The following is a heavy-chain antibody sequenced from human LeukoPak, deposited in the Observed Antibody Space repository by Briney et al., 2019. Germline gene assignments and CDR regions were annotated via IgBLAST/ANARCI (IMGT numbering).Heavy chain of an antibody. CDR3: ARGRGYGAGSPRDYYYYMDV. J-gene: IGHJ6*03. D-gene: IGHD3-10*01. V-gene: IGHV4-4*02. CDR1: GCSISSSNW. CDR2: SYHSGST. Sequence: SEALSLTCAVSGCSISSSNWWSWVRQPPGKGLEWIGESYHSGSTNYNPSLKIRVPMSVDTSKNQFSLKLSSVTAADTAEYYCARGRGYGAGSPRDYYYYMDVWGKGTTVTVSS.